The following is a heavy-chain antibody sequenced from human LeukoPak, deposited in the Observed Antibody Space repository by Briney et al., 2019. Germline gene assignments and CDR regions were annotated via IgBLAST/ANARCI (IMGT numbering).Heavy chain of an antibody. CDR2: MSYDGFSK. D-gene: IGHD3-22*01. CDR3: AREGHTSGYCGTFDV. Sequence: PGGSLRLSCVASGIAFSNSIMHWVRQAPGKGLEWVSVMSYDGFSKYYADSMKGRLTISRDDSKNTVYLQMKSLRPEDTAVYYCAREGHTSGYCGTFDVWGQGTTVAVS. V-gene: IGHV3-30*04. J-gene: IGHJ3*01. CDR1: GIAFSNSI.